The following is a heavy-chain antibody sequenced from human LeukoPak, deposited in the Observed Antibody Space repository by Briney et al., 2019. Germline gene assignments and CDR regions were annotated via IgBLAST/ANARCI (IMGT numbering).Heavy chain of an antibody. CDR2: IIPIFGTA. CDR1: GGTFSSFA. CDR3: ARGYDSSPSYYYYTDV. V-gene: IGHV1-69*05. D-gene: IGHD3-22*01. J-gene: IGHJ6*03. Sequence: GASVKVSCKASGGTFSSFAISWVRQAPGQGLEWMGGIIPIFGTANYAQKFQGRVTITTDESTSTAYMELSSLRSEDTAVYYCARGYDSSPSYYYYTDVWGKGTTVTVSS.